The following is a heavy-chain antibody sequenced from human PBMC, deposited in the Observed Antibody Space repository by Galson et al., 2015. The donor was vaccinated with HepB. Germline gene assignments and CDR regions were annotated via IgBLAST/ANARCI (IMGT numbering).Heavy chain of an antibody. CDR2: IIPVFGTG. D-gene: IGHD2-21*01. V-gene: IGHV1-69*13. J-gene: IGHJ3*02. CDR3: ATPGAARGDHDALDI. Sequence: SVKVSCKASGDTFNSYVINWVRQAPGQGLEWMGGIIPVFGTGHYAQKFQGSVTITADESTSTVYMELSSLRSEDTAVYYCATPGAARGDHDALDIWGQGTRVTVSS. CDR1: GDTFNSYV.